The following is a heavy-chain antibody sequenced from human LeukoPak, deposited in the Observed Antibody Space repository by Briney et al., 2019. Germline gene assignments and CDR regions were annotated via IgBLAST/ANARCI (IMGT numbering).Heavy chain of an antibody. D-gene: IGHD4-17*01. J-gene: IGHJ6*02. Sequence: ASVKVSCKASGYTFTSYDINWVRQATGQGLEWMGWMNPNSGNTGYARKFQGRVTMTRNTSISTAYMELSSLRSEDTAVYYCARYGDYFSYYYGMDVWGQGTTVTVSS. CDR2: MNPNSGNT. CDR3: ARYGDYFSYYYGMDV. CDR1: GYTFTSYD. V-gene: IGHV1-8*01.